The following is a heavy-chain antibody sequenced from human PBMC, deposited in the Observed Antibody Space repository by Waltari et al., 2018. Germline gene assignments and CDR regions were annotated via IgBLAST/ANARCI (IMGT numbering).Heavy chain of an antibody. CDR1: GYTFTDYY. J-gene: IGHJ4*02. D-gene: IGHD3-3*01. CDR2: VDPEDGET. Sequence: EVQLVQSGAEVKKPGATVKISCKASGYTFTDYYMPWVPQAPGKGLEWMGRVDPEDGETIYAEKFQGRVTITADTSTDTAYMELSRLRSDDTAVYYCARNPYDFWSGYSFDYWGQGTLVTVSS. V-gene: IGHV1-69-2*01. CDR3: ARNPYDFWSGYSFDY.